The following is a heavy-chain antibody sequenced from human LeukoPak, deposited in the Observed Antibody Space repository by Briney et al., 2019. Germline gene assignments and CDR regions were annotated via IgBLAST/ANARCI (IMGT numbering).Heavy chain of an antibody. CDR3: ASLYSSTWQRVDY. D-gene: IGHD6-13*01. CDR1: GGSFSGYY. Sequence: SETLSLTCAVYGGSFSGYYWSWIRQPPGKGLEWIGEINHSGSTNYNPSLKSRVIISEDTSKNQFSLRLSSVTAADTAVYYCASLYSSTWQRVDYWGHGTLVTVSS. CDR2: INHSGST. V-gene: IGHV4-34*01. J-gene: IGHJ4*01.